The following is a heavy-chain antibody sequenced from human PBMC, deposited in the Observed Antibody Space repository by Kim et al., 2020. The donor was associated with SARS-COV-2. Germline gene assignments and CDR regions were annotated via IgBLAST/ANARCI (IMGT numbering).Heavy chain of an antibody. CDR1: GFSFSTSG. CDR3: ARHSGGYYYDNSVRTYG. J-gene: IGHJ6*01. V-gene: IGHV3-21*01. CDR2: ISSSSGYT. Sequence: GGSLRLSCSASGFSFSTSGMNWVRQAPGKGLEWVSSISSSSGYTYYADSLKGRFTISRDNAKNSLYLQVNNLRDDDTAVYYCARHSGGYYYDNSVRTYG. D-gene: IGHD3-22*01.